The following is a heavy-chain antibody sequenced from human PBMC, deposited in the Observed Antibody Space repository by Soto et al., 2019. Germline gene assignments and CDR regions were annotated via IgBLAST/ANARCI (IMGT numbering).Heavy chain of an antibody. J-gene: IGHJ6*02. CDR3: ARAVTWGLDV. D-gene: IGHD3-10*01. V-gene: IGHV3-48*02. CDR1: GFTFSLYS. Sequence: EVQLVESGGGLVQPGGSLRLSCAASGFTFSLYSMSWVRQAPGKGLEWVSYISRSSTGIHYADSVKGRFTISRDDAPNSMHLQMNGLRDGGTAVYCCARAVTWGLDVWGQGATVSIS. CDR2: ISRSSTGI.